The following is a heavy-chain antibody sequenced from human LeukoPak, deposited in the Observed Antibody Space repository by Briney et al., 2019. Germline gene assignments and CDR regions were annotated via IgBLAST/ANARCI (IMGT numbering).Heavy chain of an antibody. CDR1: GGSISSSNYY. Sequence: PSETLSLTCTVSGGSISSSNYYWAWIRQPPGTGLEWIGSIYYSGSTYYNPSLESRVTISVDTSENHFSLKLSSVTAADPAVYYCARLSTYHYDNTGYFDAFDMWGQGTMVTVSS. D-gene: IGHD3-22*01. CDR3: ARLSTYHYDNTGYFDAFDM. J-gene: IGHJ3*02. V-gene: IGHV4-39*02. CDR2: IYYSGST.